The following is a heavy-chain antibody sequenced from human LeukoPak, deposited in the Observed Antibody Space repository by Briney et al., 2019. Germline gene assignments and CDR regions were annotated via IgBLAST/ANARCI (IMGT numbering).Heavy chain of an antibody. CDR3: ARARIAVAGTRWFDP. V-gene: IGHV3-53*01. Sequence: TGGSLRLSCAASGFTVSSNYMRWVRQARGKGLVWVSVIYSGGSTYYADSVKGRFTISRDNSKNTLYLQMNSLRAEDTAVYYCARARIAVAGTRWFDPWGQGTLVTVSS. D-gene: IGHD6-19*01. J-gene: IGHJ5*02. CDR2: IYSGGST. CDR1: GFTVSSNY.